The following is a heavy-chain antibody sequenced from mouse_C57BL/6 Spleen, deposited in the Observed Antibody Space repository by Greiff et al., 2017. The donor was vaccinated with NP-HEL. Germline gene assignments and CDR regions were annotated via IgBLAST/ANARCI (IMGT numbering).Heavy chain of an antibody. CDR1: GYTFTSYW. J-gene: IGHJ4*01. V-gene: IGHV1-61*01. CDR3: ARPGYYDAMDY. Sequence: VQLQQPGAELVRPGSSVKLSCKASGYTFTSYWMDWVKQRPGQGLEWIGNIYPSDSETHYNQKFKDKATLTVDKSSSTAYMQLSSLTSEDSAVYYCARPGYYDAMDYWGQGTSVTVSS. D-gene: IGHD2-2*01. CDR2: IYPSDSET.